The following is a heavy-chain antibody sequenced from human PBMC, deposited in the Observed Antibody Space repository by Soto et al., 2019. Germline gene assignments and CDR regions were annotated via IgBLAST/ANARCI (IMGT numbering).Heavy chain of an antibody. CDR1: GGSFSGYY. Sequence: SETLSLTCAVYGGSFSGYYWSWIRQPPGKGLEWIGEINHSGSTNYNPSLKSRVTISIDTSKNQFSLNLTSVTAADTAVYFCAIRLGWRQHYWGQGIQVTVSS. CDR3: AIRLGWRQHY. J-gene: IGHJ4*02. CDR2: INHSGST. V-gene: IGHV4-34*01. D-gene: IGHD2-21*01.